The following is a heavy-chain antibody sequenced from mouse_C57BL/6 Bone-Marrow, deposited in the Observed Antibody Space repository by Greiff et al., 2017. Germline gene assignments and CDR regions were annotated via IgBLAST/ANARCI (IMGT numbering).Heavy chain of an antibody. Sequence: VQLQQPGAELVRPGTSVKLSCKASGYTFTSYWMHWVKQRPGQGLEWIGVIDPSDSYTNYNQKFKGKATLTVDTSSSTDYMRLSGLTAEDSAVYYCARRGYFDVWGTGTTVTVSS. J-gene: IGHJ1*03. V-gene: IGHV1-59*01. CDR3: ARRGYFDV. CDR2: IDPSDSYT. CDR1: GYTFTSYW.